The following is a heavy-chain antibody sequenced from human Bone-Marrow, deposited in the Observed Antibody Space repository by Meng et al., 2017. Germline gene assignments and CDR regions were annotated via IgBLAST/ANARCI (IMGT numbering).Heavy chain of an antibody. J-gene: IGHJ4*02. Sequence: QEQLVESGGGGVQPGRSLRLSCAASGFTLSSYAMHWVRQAPGKGLEWVAVISYDGSNKYYADSVKGRFTISRDNSKNTLYLQMNSLRAEDTAVYYCARDRAAAGIYDYWGQGTLVTVSS. V-gene: IGHV3-30*04. D-gene: IGHD6-13*01. CDR1: GFTLSSYA. CDR2: ISYDGSNK. CDR3: ARDRAAAGIYDY.